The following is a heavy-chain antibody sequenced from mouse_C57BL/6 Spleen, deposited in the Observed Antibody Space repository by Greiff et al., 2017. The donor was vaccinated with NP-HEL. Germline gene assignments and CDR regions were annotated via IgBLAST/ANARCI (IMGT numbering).Heavy chain of an antibody. D-gene: IGHD2-3*01. V-gene: IGHV5-17*01. J-gene: IGHJ3*01. CDR2: ISSGSSTI. CDR1: GFTFSDYG. CDR3: ASNGYSPFAY. Sequence: EVQLVESGGGLVKPGGSLKLSCAASGFTFSDYGMHWVRQAPEKGLEWVAYISSGSSTIYYADTVKGRFTISRDNAKNTLFLQMTSLRSEDTAMYYCASNGYSPFAYWGQGTLVTVSA.